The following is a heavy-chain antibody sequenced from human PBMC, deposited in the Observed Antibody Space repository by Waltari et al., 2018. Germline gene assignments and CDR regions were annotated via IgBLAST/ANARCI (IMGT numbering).Heavy chain of an antibody. CDR1: GGTFSSYA. Sequence: QVQLVQSGAEVKKPGSSVKVSCKASGGTFSSYAISWVRQAPGQGLEWMGEIIPIFGTANYAQKFQGRVTITADESTSTAYMELSSLRSEDTAVYYCARDPYDYIWGSYRLFDYWGQGTLVTVSS. V-gene: IGHV1-69*13. CDR2: IIPIFGTA. D-gene: IGHD3-16*02. J-gene: IGHJ4*02. CDR3: ARDPYDYIWGSYRLFDY.